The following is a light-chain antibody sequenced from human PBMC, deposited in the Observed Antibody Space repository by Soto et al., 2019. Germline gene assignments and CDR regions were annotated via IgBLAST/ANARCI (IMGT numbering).Light chain of an antibody. CDR2: AAS. Sequence: DIQMNPSSSSLFASVRERVTLTCRATQSISSYLHWYQQKPGKAPKLLLYAASSLQSGVPSRFSGSGSATDFTLTISSLQPEDFATYYCQQSYSTPLTFGGGTKVDIK. CDR1: QSISSY. V-gene: IGKV1-39*01. CDR3: QQSYSTPLT. J-gene: IGKJ4*01.